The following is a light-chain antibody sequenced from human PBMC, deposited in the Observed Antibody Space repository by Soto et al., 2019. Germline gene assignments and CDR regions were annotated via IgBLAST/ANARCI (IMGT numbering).Light chain of an antibody. Sequence: ALTQSPGTLSSSPGERATLSCRASQSVSSNLAWYQQKPGQAPRLLIYGASNRATGIPDRFSGSGSGTDFTLTISRLEPEDFAVYYCQQYGSSGTFGQGTKVDIK. J-gene: IGKJ1*01. CDR1: QSVSSN. V-gene: IGKV3-20*01. CDR2: GAS. CDR3: QQYGSSGT.